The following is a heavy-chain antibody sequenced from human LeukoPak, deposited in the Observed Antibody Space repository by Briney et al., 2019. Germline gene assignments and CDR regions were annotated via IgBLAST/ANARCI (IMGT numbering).Heavy chain of an antibody. D-gene: IGHD3-22*01. CDR1: GYTFTGYY. Sequence: ASVKVSCKASGYTFTGYYMHWVRQAPGRGLEWMGWINPNSGGTNYAQKFQGRVTMTRDTSISTAYMELSRLRSDDTAVYYCARPITMIVVQDAFDIWGQGTMVTVSS. CDR2: INPNSGGT. CDR3: ARPITMIVVQDAFDI. V-gene: IGHV1-2*02. J-gene: IGHJ3*02.